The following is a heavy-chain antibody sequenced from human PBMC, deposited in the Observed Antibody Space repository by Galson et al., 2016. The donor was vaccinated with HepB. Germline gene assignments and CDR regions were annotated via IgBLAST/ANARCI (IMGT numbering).Heavy chain of an antibody. J-gene: IGHJ4*02. CDR1: GFTLSNYA. V-gene: IGHV3-30*04. Sequence: SLRLSCAASGFTLSNYAMHWVRQGPGKGLEWLAVISYDGSNKYYADSVKGRFTISRDNSKNTLYLQMNSLRAEDKGVYYCARAPTTFRLDYWGQGTLVTVSS. CDR3: ARAPTTFRLDY. D-gene: IGHD1-1*01. CDR2: ISYDGSNK.